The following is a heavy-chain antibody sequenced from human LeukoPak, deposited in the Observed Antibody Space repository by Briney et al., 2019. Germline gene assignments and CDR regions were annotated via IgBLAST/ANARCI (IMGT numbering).Heavy chain of an antibody. Sequence: GGSLRLSCTVSGFTVTSNSMSWVRQAPGKGLEWVSFIYSGSTHYSDSVKGRFTISRDNSKNTLYLQMNSLRADDTAVYYCARSGYNRFDSWGQGTLVTVSS. J-gene: IGHJ4*02. D-gene: IGHD5-24*01. V-gene: IGHV3-53*01. CDR2: IYSGST. CDR3: ARSGYNRFDS. CDR1: GFTVTSNS.